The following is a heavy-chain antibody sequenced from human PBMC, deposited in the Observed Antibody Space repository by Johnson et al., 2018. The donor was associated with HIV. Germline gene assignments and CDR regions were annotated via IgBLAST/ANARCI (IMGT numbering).Heavy chain of an antibody. D-gene: IGHD6-13*01. CDR1: GFTFSSYA. Sequence: QVKLVESGGGVVQPGRSLRLSCAASGFTFSSYAMHWVRQAPGKGLEWVAVISYDGSNKYYADSVKGRFTISRDNAKNSLYLQMNSLRAEDTALYYCARLMAARTLDDAFDIWGQGTMVTVSS. CDR3: ARLMAARTLDDAFDI. J-gene: IGHJ3*02. V-gene: IGHV3-30-3*01. CDR2: ISYDGSNK.